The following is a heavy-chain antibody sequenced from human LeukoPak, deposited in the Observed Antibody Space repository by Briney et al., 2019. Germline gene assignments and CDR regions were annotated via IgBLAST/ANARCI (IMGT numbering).Heavy chain of an antibody. CDR2: IYTSGST. CDR1: GGSISSYY. CDR3: ARENFDWLLPHRSYYYYGMDV. J-gene: IGHJ6*02. D-gene: IGHD3-9*01. Sequence: PSETLSLTCTVSGGSISSYYWSWIRQPAGKGLEWIGRIYTSGSTNYNPSLKSRVTMSVDTSKNQFSLKLSSVTAADTAVYYCARENFDWLLPHRSYYYYGMDVWGQGTTVTVSS. V-gene: IGHV4-4*07.